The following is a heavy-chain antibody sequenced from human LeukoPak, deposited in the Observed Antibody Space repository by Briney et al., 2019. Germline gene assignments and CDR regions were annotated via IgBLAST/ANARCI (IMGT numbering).Heavy chain of an antibody. CDR2: IYPGDSDT. CDR1: GYSFTSYW. Sequence: GASLQISCKGSGYSFTSYWIGWVRQLPGKGLEWMGIIYPGDSDTRYSPSFQGQVTISADKSISTAYLQWSSLKASDTAMYYCARRGYSYGYYFDYWGQGTLVTVSS. V-gene: IGHV5-51*01. D-gene: IGHD5-18*01. CDR3: ARRGYSYGYYFDY. J-gene: IGHJ4*02.